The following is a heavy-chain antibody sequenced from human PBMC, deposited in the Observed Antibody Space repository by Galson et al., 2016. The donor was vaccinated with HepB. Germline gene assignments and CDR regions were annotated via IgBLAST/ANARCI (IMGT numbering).Heavy chain of an antibody. CDR1: GFSLNTIGVS. CDR2: IYWDDDK. CDR3: AHRRRHASGDWYCPFAP. V-gene: IGHV2-5*02. D-gene: IGHD2-21*02. J-gene: IGHJ5*02. Sequence: PALVQPTQTLTLTCTFSGFSLNTIGVSVGWIRQPPGGALEWLAVIYWDDDKRYSPSLTRRLTITGDTSKNQVDLTMTDMDPVDTATYYCAHRRRHASGDWYCPFAPWGQGTLVTVSS.